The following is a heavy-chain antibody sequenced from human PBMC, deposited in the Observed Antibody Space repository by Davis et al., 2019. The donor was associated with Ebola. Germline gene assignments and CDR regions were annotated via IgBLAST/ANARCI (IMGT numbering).Heavy chain of an antibody. CDR3: ARDRGSDWYFDL. CDR2: ISSNGGST. V-gene: IGHV3-64*04. Sequence: PGGSLRLSCSAPGFTFSSYAMHWVRQAPGKGLEYVSAISSNGGSTYYAESVKGRFTISRDNAKNSLYLQMNSLRVEDTALYYCARDRGSDWYFDLWGQGTLVTVSS. J-gene: IGHJ4*02. CDR1: GFTFSSYA. D-gene: IGHD3-9*01.